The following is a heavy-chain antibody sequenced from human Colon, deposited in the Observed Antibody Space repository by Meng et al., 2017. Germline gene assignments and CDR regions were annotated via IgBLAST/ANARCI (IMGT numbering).Heavy chain of an antibody. J-gene: IGHJ4*02. CDR3: AREGWGSRGDY. Sequence: QGQLVESGGGWVKPGGSLRLSCAASGFTFSDSYMRWFRQAPGKGLVLVSKISSSGSTMDYADSVKGRFTISRDNAKNSLQLQMNSLRAEDSAVYYCAREGWGSRGDYWGQGTLVAVSS. CDR1: GFTFSDSY. D-gene: IGHD7-27*01. V-gene: IGHV3-11*01. CDR2: ISSSGSTM.